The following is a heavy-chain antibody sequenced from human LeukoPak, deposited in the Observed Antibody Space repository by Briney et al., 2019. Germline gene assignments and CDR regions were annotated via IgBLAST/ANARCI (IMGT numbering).Heavy chain of an antibody. D-gene: IGHD2-2*01. CDR1: GYTFTSYG. Sequence: ASVKVSCKASGYTFTSYGISWVRQAPGQGLEWMGWISAYNGNTNYAQKLQGRVTMTTDTSTSTAYMELRSLRSDDTAVYYCARDRNCSSTSCYFGYHYYYGMDVWGQGTTVTVSS. V-gene: IGHV1-18*01. CDR3: ARDRNCSSTSCYFGYHYYYGMDV. J-gene: IGHJ6*02. CDR2: ISAYNGNT.